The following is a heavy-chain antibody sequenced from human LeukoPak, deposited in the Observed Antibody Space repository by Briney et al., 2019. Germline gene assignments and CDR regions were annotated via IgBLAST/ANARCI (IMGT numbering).Heavy chain of an antibody. V-gene: IGHV3-48*03. CDR3: AREIVSAVAGNFDY. CDR2: ISRSGSTR. J-gene: IGHJ4*02. CDR1: GFTFSSYE. D-gene: IGHD6-19*01. Sequence: GGSLRPSCAASGFTFSSYEMNWVRQAPGKGLEWVSYISRSGSTRTYADSVKGRFTISRDNAKNSLYLEMNSLRAEDTAVYYCAREIVSAVAGNFDYWGQGTLVTVSS.